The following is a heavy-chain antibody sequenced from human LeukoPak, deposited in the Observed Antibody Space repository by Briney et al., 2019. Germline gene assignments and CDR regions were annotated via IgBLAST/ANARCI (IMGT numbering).Heavy chain of an antibody. Sequence: PSETLSLTCAVYGGSFSGYYWSWIRQPPGKGLEWIGEINHSGSTNYNPSLKSRVTISVDTSKNQFSLKLSSVTAADTAVYYCARGRDSSSWYAYYYYYYMDVWGKGTTVTVSS. CDR2: INHSGST. CDR1: GGSFSGYY. D-gene: IGHD6-13*01. CDR3: ARGRDSSSWYAYYYYYYMDV. J-gene: IGHJ6*03. V-gene: IGHV4-34*01.